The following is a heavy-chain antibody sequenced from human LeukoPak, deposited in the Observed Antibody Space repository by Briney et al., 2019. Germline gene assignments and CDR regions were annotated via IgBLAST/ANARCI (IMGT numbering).Heavy chain of an antibody. D-gene: IGHD2-15*01. CDR1: GFTFSSYA. CDR3: AKASIGYCSGGSCRPLDY. Sequence: GGSLRLSCAASGFTFSSYAMSWVRQAPGKGLEWVSAISGSGGSTYYADSVKGRFTISRDNSKNTLYLQMNSLRAEDTAVYYCAKASIGYCSGGSCRPLDYWGQGTLVTVSS. CDR2: ISGSGGST. J-gene: IGHJ4*02. V-gene: IGHV3-23*01.